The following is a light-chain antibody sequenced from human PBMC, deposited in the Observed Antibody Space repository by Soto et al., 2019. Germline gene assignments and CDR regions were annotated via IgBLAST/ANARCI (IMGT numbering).Light chain of an antibody. Sequence: DIQMTQSPSSLSASRGDRVTITCRASQNINSHLNWYQQKPGKAPKVLIYAASRLQSGVPSRFSGSGSGTEFTLTISSLEPEDFATYYCQQSHITTLFTFGKGTKLEIK. J-gene: IGKJ2*01. CDR1: QNINSH. CDR3: QQSHITTLFT. CDR2: AAS. V-gene: IGKV1-39*01.